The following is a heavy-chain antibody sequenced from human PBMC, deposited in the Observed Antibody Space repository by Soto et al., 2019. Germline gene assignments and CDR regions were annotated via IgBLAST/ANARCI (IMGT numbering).Heavy chain of an antibody. CDR1: GGSLSSYF. Sequence: QVQLQESGPGLVKPSETLSLSCSVSGGSLSSYFWTWIRQTPGRGLEWIGHVYYSGHTKYNPSLTSRVTFSVGTSNNQFFLTLTSVTAADTATYFCARASQYYGSGPFDFWGQGTLVTVSS. V-gene: IGHV4-59*01. CDR3: ARASQYYGSGPFDF. J-gene: IGHJ4*02. CDR2: VYYSGHT. D-gene: IGHD3-10*01.